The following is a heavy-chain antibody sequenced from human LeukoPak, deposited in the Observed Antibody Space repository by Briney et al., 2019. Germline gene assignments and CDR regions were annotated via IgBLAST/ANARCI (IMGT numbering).Heavy chain of an antibody. V-gene: IGHV3-30*03. CDR3: ASHYDSGPDL. Sequence: EGSLRLSCAASGFNFSSYGMHWVRQAPGKGLEWVAVISYDGSNKYYADSVKGRFTISRDNSKNTLYLQMNSLRAEDTAVYYCASHYDSGPDLWGQGTLVIVSS. J-gene: IGHJ5*02. D-gene: IGHD3-10*01. CDR2: ISYDGSNK. CDR1: GFNFSSYG.